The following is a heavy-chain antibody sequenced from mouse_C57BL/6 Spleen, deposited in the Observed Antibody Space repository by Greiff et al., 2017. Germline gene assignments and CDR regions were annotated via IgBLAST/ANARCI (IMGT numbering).Heavy chain of an antibody. CDR1: GYTFTDYE. CDR2: IDPETGGT. CDR3: TPYGYGYFDV. Sequence: VQLQESGAELVRPGASVTLSCKASGYTFTDYEMHWVKQTPVHGLEWIGAIDPETGGTAYNQKFKGKAILTADKSSSTAYMELRSLTSEDSAVYYCTPYGYGYFDVWGTGTTVTVSS. D-gene: IGHD1-1*02. V-gene: IGHV1-15*01. J-gene: IGHJ1*03.